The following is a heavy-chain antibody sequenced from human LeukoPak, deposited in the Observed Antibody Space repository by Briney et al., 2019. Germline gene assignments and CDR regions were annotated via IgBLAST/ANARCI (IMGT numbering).Heavy chain of an antibody. V-gene: IGHV3-23*01. CDR1: GFTFSSYA. J-gene: IGHJ1*01. CDR2: IIGSGGGT. D-gene: IGHD6-19*01. Sequence: PGGSLRLSCAASGFTFSSYAMSWPRQARGKGVEWVSAIIGSGGGTYYADSVKGRFTISRDNSKNTLYLQMNSLRAEDTAVYYCAKGAVAAASEYFQHWGQGTLVTVSS. CDR3: AKGAVAAASEYFQH.